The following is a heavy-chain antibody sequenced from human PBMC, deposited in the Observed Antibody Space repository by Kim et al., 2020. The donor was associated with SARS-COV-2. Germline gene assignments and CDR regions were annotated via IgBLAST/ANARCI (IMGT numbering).Heavy chain of an antibody. CDR3: ARGXGNY. CDR2: ISYDGSDK. J-gene: IGHJ4*02. V-gene: IGHV3-30*04. CDR1: GFTFSSYT. Sequence: GGSLRLSCAASGFTFSSYTMHWVRQAPGKGLEWVAVISYDGSDKYYADSVKGRFTISRDNFSNMLYLQMNSLRAEDTAVYYCARGXGNYWGQGTLVTVSS.